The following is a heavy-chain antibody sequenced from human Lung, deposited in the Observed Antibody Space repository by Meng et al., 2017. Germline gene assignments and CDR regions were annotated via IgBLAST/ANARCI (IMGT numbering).Heavy chain of an antibody. D-gene: IGHD6-13*01. J-gene: IGHJ4*02. CDR1: GYSFPYYW. CDR2: INPKSGDT. Sequence: QVQRVQCVAGVKKPGASVKVSCKASGYSFPYYWQHLVRRAPGQGLKWMGRINPKSGDTHYAQRFQGRVTMTGDTSIRTAYMELSGLRSDDTAMYYCARDEDISAAGKLFGDYWGQGTLVTVSS. CDR3: ARDEDISAAGKLFGDY. V-gene: IGHV1-2*06.